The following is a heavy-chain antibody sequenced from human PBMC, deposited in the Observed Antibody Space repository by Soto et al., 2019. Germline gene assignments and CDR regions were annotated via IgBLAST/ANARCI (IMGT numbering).Heavy chain of an antibody. J-gene: IGHJ4*02. CDR2: ISSNSDTI. D-gene: IGHD4-17*01. V-gene: IGHV3-9*02. CDR3: AKDMKWGGMTTIHYFDS. CDR1: GFTADDYA. Sequence: EVQLVESGGGLVQPGRSLRLSCVASGFTADDYAMHWVRQAPGKGLEWVSGISSNSDTIDYADSVKGRFTIHRDNAKNSLFLQMNSLRPEDTALYDCAKDMKWGGMTTIHYFDSWGQGTLVTVSS.